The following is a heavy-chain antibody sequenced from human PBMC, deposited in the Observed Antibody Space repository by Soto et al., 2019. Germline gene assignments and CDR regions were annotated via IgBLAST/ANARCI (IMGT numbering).Heavy chain of an antibody. J-gene: IGHJ4*02. V-gene: IGHV4-34*01. CDR1: GGSFSGYY. CDR3: ARAYSSSWYKAFGY. Sequence: QVQLQQWGAGLLKPSETLSLTCAVYGGSFSGYYWSWIRQPPGKGLEWIGEINHSGSTNYNPSLKSRVTLSVDTSKNQFSLKLSSVTAADTAVYYCARAYSSSWYKAFGYWGQGTLVTVSS. CDR2: INHSGST. D-gene: IGHD6-13*01.